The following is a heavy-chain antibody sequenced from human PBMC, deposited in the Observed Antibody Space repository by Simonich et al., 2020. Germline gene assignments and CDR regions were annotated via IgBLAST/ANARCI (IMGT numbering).Heavy chain of an antibody. CDR1: GFTFSSYS. J-gene: IGHJ4*02. D-gene: IGHD6-13*01. V-gene: IGHV3-21*01. CDR3: ARARGDSSSWYFDY. CDR2: ISSSSSYI. Sequence: EVQLVESGGGLVKPGGSLRLSCAASGFTFSSYSMNWVRQAPGKGREWVSSISSSSSYIYYADSVKGRFTISRDNAKNSLYLQMNSLRAEDTAVYYCARARGDSSSWYFDYWGQGTLVTVSS.